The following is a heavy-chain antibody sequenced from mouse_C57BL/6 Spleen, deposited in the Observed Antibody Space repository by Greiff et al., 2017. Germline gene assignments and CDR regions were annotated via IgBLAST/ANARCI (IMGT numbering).Heavy chain of an antibody. Sequence: VQLQQSGAELVKPGASVKISCKASGYAFSSYWMNWVKQRPGKGLEWIGQIYPGDGDTNYNGKFKGKATLTADKSSSTAYMQLSSLTSEDSAVYFCARGDYDYHYFDYWGQGTTLTVSS. J-gene: IGHJ2*01. D-gene: IGHD2-4*01. V-gene: IGHV1-80*01. CDR3: ARGDYDYHYFDY. CDR1: GYAFSSYW. CDR2: IYPGDGDT.